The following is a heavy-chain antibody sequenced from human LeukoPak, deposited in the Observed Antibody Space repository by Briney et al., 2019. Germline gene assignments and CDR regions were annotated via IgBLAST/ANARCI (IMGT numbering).Heavy chain of an antibody. CDR1: GFTFSSYA. V-gene: IGHV3-23*01. J-gene: IGHJ4*02. Sequence: GGSLRLSCAASGFTFSSYAMSWVRQAPGKGLEGVSAISGSGGSTYYADSVKGRFTISRDNSKNTLYLQMNSLRAEDTAVYYCAKGAELRFLEWLSNPKYYFDYWGQGTLVTVSS. D-gene: IGHD3-3*01. CDR2: ISGSGGST. CDR3: AKGAELRFLEWLSNPKYYFDY.